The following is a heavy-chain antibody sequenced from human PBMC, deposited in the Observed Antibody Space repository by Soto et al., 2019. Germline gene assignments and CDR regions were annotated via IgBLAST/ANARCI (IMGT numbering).Heavy chain of an antibody. J-gene: IGHJ4*02. Sequence: PGGSLRLSCAASGFTFSSYDMHWVRQATGKGLEWVSAIGTAGDTYYPGSVKGRFTISRENAKNSLYLQMNSLRAGDTAVYYCARVKVAVVPAAYYFDYWGQGTLVTVS. V-gene: IGHV3-13*01. CDR1: GFTFSSYD. D-gene: IGHD2-2*01. CDR3: ARVKVAVVPAAYYFDY. CDR2: IGTAGDT.